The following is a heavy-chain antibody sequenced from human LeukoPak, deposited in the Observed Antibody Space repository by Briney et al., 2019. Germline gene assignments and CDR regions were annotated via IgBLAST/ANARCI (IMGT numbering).Heavy chain of an antibody. V-gene: IGHV3-23*01. Sequence: GGSLRLSCAASGFTFSSYAMSWVRQAPGKGLEWVSAISGSGGSTYYADSVKGRFTISRDNSKNTLYLQMNSLRAEDTAVYYCSRPNSRSYYSPFWFDPWGQGTLVTVSS. CDR1: GFTFSSYA. CDR3: SRPNSRSYYSPFWFDP. J-gene: IGHJ5*02. CDR2: ISGSGGST. D-gene: IGHD3-10*01.